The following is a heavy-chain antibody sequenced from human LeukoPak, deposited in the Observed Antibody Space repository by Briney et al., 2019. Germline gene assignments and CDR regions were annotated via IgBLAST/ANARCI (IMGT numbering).Heavy chain of an antibody. CDR3: AKVFRDGYNYPFDY. Sequence: GGSLRLSCAASGFTFSNYAMNWVRQAPGRGLEWVSTIGSSGGSTYYADSVKGRFTISRDNSKNTLYLQMNSLRAEDTAVYYCAKVFRDGYNYPFDYWGQGTLVTVSS. V-gene: IGHV3-23*01. D-gene: IGHD5-24*01. CDR2: IGSSGGST. CDR1: GFTFSNYA. J-gene: IGHJ4*02.